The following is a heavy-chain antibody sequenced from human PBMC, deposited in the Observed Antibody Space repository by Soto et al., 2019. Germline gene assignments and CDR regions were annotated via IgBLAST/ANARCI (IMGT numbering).Heavy chain of an antibody. CDR3: ARDRGPSSGYYPYWFDP. Sequence: QVQLVQSGAEVKKPGSSVKVSCKASGGTFSSYAITWVRQAPGQGLEWMGGIIPIFGTANYAQKFQGRVRITADESTSTGYMGLGRLGSGDTAVYYCARDRGPSSGYYPYWFDPWGQGTLVTVSS. CDR2: IIPIFGTA. V-gene: IGHV1-69*12. D-gene: IGHD3-22*01. J-gene: IGHJ5*02. CDR1: GGTFSSYA.